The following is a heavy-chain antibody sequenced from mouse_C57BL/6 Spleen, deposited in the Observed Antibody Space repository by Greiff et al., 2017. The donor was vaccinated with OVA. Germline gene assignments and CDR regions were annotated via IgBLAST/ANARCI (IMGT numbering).Heavy chain of an antibody. D-gene: IGHD2-4*01. V-gene: IGHV5-16*01. CDR2: INYDGSST. Sequence: EVKLMESEGGLVQPGSSMKLSCTASGFTFSDYYMAWVRQVPENGLEWVANINYDGSSTYYLDSLKSRFIISRDNAKNILYLQMSSLKSEDTATYYCAREGDYDWYFDVWGTGTTVTVSS. CDR1: GFTFSDYY. CDR3: AREGDYDWYFDV. J-gene: IGHJ1*03.